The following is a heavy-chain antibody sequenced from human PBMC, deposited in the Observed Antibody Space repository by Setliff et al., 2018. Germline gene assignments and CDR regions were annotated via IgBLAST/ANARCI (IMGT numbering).Heavy chain of an antibody. Sequence: SLRLSCAASGFTFSSYGMHWVRQAPGKGLEWVAVIWYDGSNKYYADSVKGRFTISRDNSKNTLYLQMNSLRAEDTAVYYCARDRARSEPPLVGYFDYWGQGTLVTVSS. CDR2: IWYDGSNK. J-gene: IGHJ4*02. V-gene: IGHV3-33*01. CDR1: GFTFSSYG. D-gene: IGHD2-2*01. CDR3: ARDRARSEPPLVGYFDY.